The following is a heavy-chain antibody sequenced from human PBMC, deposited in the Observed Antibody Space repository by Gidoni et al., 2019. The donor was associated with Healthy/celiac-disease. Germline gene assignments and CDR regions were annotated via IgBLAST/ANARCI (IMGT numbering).Heavy chain of an antibody. J-gene: IGHJ5*02. CDR1: GGSISSSNW. V-gene: IGHV4-4*02. Sequence: QAQPPASGPGLVKPSGTLSLTCAVSGGSISSSNWWSWVRQPPGKGLEWIGEIYHRGSTTYNPSLKSRVTISVDKSKNQFSLKLSSVTAADTAVYYGAREGGTGNYFDPWGQRTLVTVSS. D-gene: IGHD1-7*01. CDR2: IYHRGST. CDR3: AREGGTGNYFDP.